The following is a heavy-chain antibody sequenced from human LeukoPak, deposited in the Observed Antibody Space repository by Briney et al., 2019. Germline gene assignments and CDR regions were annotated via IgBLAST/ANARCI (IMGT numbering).Heavy chain of an antibody. CDR2: IYHSGST. D-gene: IGHD1-14*01. CDR1: GGSISSGGYY. CDR3: ARDRRYNTAPHDAFDI. V-gene: IGHV4-30-2*01. J-gene: IGHJ3*02. Sequence: PSETLSLTCTVSGGSISSGGYYWSWIRQPPGKGLEWIGYIYHSGSTYYNPSLKSRVTISIDTSKNQFSLKLTSVTAADTAVYYCARDRRYNTAPHDAFDIWGQGTVVTVSS.